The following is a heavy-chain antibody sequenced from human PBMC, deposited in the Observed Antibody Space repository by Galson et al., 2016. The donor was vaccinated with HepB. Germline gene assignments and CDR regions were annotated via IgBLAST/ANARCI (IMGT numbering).Heavy chain of an antibody. J-gene: IGHJ2*01. Sequence: SLRLSCAASGFTFRDSTMTWVRQAPGKGLEWVSTITGSGVSSYYADSVKGRFSLSRDNSKNNVYLQMTSLGADATAVYYCAKDGGTWGYYYGDWNLDLWGRGTLVTVSS. CDR2: ITGSGVSS. V-gene: IGHV3-23*01. CDR3: AKDGGTWGYYYGDWNLDL. D-gene: IGHD3-22*01. CDR1: GFTFRDST.